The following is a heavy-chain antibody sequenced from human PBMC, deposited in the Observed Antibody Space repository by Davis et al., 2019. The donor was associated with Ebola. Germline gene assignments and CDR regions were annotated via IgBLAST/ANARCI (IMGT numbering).Heavy chain of an antibody. Sequence: AASVKVFCKASGGTFSSYAISWVRQAPGQGLEWMGRIIPIFGVANYAQKFQGRVTITADKSTSTAYMELRSLRSDDTAVYYCARDPVAGPFDYWGQGTLVTVSS. CDR1: GGTFSSYA. CDR3: ARDPVAGPFDY. D-gene: IGHD6-19*01. CDR2: IIPIFGVA. J-gene: IGHJ4*02. V-gene: IGHV1-69*04.